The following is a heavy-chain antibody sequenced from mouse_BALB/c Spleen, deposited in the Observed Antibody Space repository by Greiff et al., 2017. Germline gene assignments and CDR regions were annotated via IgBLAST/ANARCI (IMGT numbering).Heavy chain of an antibody. V-gene: IGHV8-12*01. CDR2: IYWDDDK. CDR1: GFSLSTSGMG. CDR3: ARRNYGRYFDY. D-gene: IGHD1-1*01. Sequence: QVTLKVSGPGILQPSQTLSLTCSFSGFSLSTSGMGVSWIRQPSGKGLEWLAHIYWDDDKRYNPSLKSRLTISKDTSRNQVFLKITSVDTADTATYYCARRNYGRYFDYWGQGTTLTVSS. J-gene: IGHJ2*01.